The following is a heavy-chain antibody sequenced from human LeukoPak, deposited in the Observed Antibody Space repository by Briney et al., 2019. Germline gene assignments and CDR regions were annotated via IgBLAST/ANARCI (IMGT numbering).Heavy chain of an antibody. V-gene: IGHV3-48*01. Sequence: GGSLRLSCAASGFTFSIYNMNWVRQAPGKGLEWVSYISVSSGTIYYADSVKGRFTVSRDNAKNSLYLQMNSLRAEDTAVYYCARDYYDSSGYYHGGYWGQGTLVTVSS. CDR1: GFTFSIYN. J-gene: IGHJ4*02. D-gene: IGHD3-22*01. CDR3: ARDYYDSSGYYHGGY. CDR2: ISVSSGTI.